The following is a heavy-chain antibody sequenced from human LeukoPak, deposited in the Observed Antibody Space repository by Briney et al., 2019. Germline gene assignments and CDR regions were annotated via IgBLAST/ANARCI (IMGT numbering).Heavy chain of an antibody. CDR2: IYYSGST. Sequence: SETLSLTCTVSGGSISSDGYYWSWIRQHPGKGLEWIGYIYYSGSTYYNPSLKSRVTISVDTSKNQFSLKLSSVTAADTAVYYCARDLGGNGYFDYWGQGTLVTVSS. J-gene: IGHJ4*02. V-gene: IGHV4-31*03. CDR3: ARDLGGNGYFDY. D-gene: IGHD4-23*01. CDR1: GGSISSDGYY.